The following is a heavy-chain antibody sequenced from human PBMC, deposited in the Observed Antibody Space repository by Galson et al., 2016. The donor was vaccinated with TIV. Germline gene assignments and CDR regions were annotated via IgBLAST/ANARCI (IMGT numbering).Heavy chain of an antibody. J-gene: IGHJ4*02. CDR3: ARDIGGYDFDY. CDR2: VYYTGGT. Sequence: LRLSCAGSGFSFNKYAMSWVRQTPERGLEWIGYVYYTGGTKYNPSLKSRVTISVDTSKNQFSLRLSSVTAADTAMYYCARDIGGYDFDYWGQGTLVAVSS. V-gene: IGHV4-59*01. CDR1: GFSFNKYA. D-gene: IGHD5-12*01.